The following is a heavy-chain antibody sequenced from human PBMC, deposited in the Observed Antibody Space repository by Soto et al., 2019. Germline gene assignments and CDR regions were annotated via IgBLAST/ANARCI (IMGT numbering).Heavy chain of an antibody. CDR1: GFTFSSYA. CDR2: ISYDGSNK. CDR3: AREGGGYCSGGSCSDVELDYYGMDV. J-gene: IGHJ6*02. Sequence: GGSLRLSCAASGFTFSSYAMHWVRQAPGKGLEWVAVISYDGSNKYYADSVKGRFTISRDNSKNTLYLQMNSLRAEDTAVYYCAREGGGYCSGGSCSDVELDYYGMDVWGQGTTVTVSS. V-gene: IGHV3-30-3*01. D-gene: IGHD2-15*01.